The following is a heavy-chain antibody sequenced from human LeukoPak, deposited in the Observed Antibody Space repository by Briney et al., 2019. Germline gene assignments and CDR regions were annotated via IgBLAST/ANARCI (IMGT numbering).Heavy chain of an antibody. CDR3: ARGSGVISWYFDL. CDR2: INSDGSST. Sequence: PGGSLRLSCAASGFTFSSYWMHWVRQAPGKGLVWVSRINSDGSSTSYADSVKGRFTISRDNAKNTLYLQMNSLRAEDTAVYYCARGSGVISWYFDLWGRGTLVTVSS. V-gene: IGHV3-74*01. D-gene: IGHD3-10*01. CDR1: GFTFSSYW. J-gene: IGHJ2*01.